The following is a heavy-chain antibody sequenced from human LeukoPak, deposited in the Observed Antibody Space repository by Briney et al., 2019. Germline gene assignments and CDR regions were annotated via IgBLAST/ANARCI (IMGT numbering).Heavy chain of an antibody. V-gene: IGHV1-69*06. CDR1: GGTFSTHG. D-gene: IGHD3-3*01. CDR3: TRGFGVDYYYYMDV. J-gene: IGHJ6*03. CDR2: IIPIFGTI. Sequence: SVKVSCKASGGTFSTHGISWVRQAPGQGLEWMGGIIPIFGTINYAQKFQGRVRITADKSTRTVHMDLSSLRSEDTAVYYCTRGFGVDYYYYMDVWDEGTTVIVSS.